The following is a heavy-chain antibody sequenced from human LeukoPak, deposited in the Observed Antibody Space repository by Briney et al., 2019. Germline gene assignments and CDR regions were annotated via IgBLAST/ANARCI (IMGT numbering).Heavy chain of an antibody. CDR2: ISGSGAGT. CDR3: AKWGAAAAVWTFDY. V-gene: IGHV3-23*01. CDR1: GFTFSSYT. Sequence: GGSLRLSCAASGFTFSSYTMSWVRQAPGKGLEWVSAISGSGAGTHYADSAKGRFTISRDNSKNTLYLQMNSLRAEDTAVYYYAKWGAAAAVWTFDYWGQGTLVTVSS. D-gene: IGHD6-13*01. J-gene: IGHJ4*02.